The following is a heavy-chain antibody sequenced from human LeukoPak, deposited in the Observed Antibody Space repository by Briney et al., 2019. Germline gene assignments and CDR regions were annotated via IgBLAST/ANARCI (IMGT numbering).Heavy chain of an antibody. V-gene: IGHV4-34*01. CDR2: INHNGDT. Sequence: SETLSLTCAVYGGSFSDYYWSWIRQPPGRGWGWIGEINHNGDTNYNPSLKTRVTISADTSKDQFSLRLNSVTAADTAVYFCARSRVGGSYLDYHSGMDVWGQGTTVIVSS. J-gene: IGHJ6*02. D-gene: IGHD1-26*01. CDR1: GGSFSDYY. CDR3: ARSRVGGSYLDYHSGMDV.